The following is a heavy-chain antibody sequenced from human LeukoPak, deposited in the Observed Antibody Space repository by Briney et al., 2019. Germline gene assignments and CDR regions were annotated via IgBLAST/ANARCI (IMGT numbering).Heavy chain of an antibody. CDR2: IYYSGST. CDR1: GYSIGSGYY. J-gene: IGHJ5*02. D-gene: IGHD3-10*01. CDR3: ARGGYYGSGNDFRFDP. V-gene: IGHV4-38-2*02. Sequence: SETLSLTCTVSGYSIGSGYYWGWIRQPPGKGLEWIGSIYYSGSTYYNPSLKSRVTISVDTSKNQFSLKLSSVTAADTAVYYCARGGYYGSGNDFRFDPWGQGTLVTVSS.